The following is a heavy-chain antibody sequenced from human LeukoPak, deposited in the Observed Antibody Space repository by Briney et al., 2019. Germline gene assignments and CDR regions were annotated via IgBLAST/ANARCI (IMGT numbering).Heavy chain of an antibody. V-gene: IGHV3-21*01. D-gene: IGHD4-11*01. Sequence: GGSLRLSCAASGFTFSSYSMNWVRQAPGKGLEWVSSISSSSSYIYYADSVKGRFTISRDNAKNSLYLQMNSLRAEDTAVYYCAKAGYSNYVPYYYYMDVWGKGTTVTVSS. CDR2: ISSSSSYI. CDR1: GFTFSSYS. J-gene: IGHJ6*03. CDR3: AKAGYSNYVPYYYYMDV.